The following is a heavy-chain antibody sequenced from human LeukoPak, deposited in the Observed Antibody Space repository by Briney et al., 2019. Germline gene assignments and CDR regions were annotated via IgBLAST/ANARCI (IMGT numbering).Heavy chain of an antibody. CDR3: ARDRTVAGTTYYFDY. CDR2: IYHSGST. CDR1: GGSISSSNW. D-gene: IGHD6-19*01. Sequence: PSGTLSLTCAVSGGSISSSNWWSWVRQPPGKGLEWIGEIYHSGSTNYNPSLKSRVTISVDKSKSQFSLKLSSVTAADTAVYYCARDRTVAGTTYYFDYWGQGTLVTVSS. J-gene: IGHJ4*02. V-gene: IGHV4-4*02.